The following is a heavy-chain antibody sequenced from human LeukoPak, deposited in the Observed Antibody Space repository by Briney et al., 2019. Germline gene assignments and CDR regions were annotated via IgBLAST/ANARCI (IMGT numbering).Heavy chain of an antibody. Sequence: SETLSLTCTVSGGSISSGDYYWSWIRQPPGKGLEWIGYIYYSGSTYYSPSLKSRVTISVDTSKNQFSLKLSSVIAADTAVYYCARPSIVGAFNWYFDLWGRGTQVTVSS. CDR3: ARPSIVGAFNWYFDL. V-gene: IGHV4-30-4*01. CDR2: IYYSGST. CDR1: GGSISSGDYY. J-gene: IGHJ2*01. D-gene: IGHD1-26*01.